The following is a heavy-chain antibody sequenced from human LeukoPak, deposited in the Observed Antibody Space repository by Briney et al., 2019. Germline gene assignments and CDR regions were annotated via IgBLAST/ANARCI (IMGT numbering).Heavy chain of an antibody. Sequence: PGGSLRLSCAASGFTFSNYAMSWVRQAPGKGLVWVSRINTDGSSTSYADSVKGRFTISRDNAKNTLYLQMNSLRAEDTAVYYCARVGRRELQYYFDYWGQGTLVTVSS. V-gene: IGHV3-74*01. CDR3: ARVGRRELQYYFDY. J-gene: IGHJ4*02. CDR2: INTDGSST. CDR1: GFTFSNYA. D-gene: IGHD1-26*01.